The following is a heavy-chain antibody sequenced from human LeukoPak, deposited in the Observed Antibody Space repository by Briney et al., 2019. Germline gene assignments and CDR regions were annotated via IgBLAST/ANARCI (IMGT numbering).Heavy chain of an antibody. J-gene: IGHJ6*03. Sequence: WASVKVSCKASGGTFSSYAISWVRQAPGQGLEWMGGIIPIFGTANYAQKLQGRVTMTTDTSTSTAYMELRSLRSDDTAVYYCARVWGSGYCSGGSCYGSGYYYYYMDVWGKGTTVTVSS. CDR1: GGTFSSYA. D-gene: IGHD2-15*01. V-gene: IGHV1-69*05. CDR3: ARVWGSGYCSGGSCYGSGYYYYYMDV. CDR2: IIPIFGTA.